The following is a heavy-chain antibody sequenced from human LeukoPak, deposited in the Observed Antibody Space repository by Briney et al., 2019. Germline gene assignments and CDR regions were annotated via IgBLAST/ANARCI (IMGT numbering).Heavy chain of an antibody. Sequence: SETLSLTCTVSGVSISSSNSYWGWIRQPPGKGLEWIGSIYYSGNTYYNASLKSQVSISIDTSKNQFSLRLTSVTAADTAVYYCAGQTHSSGLDYWGQGTLVTVSS. CDR2: IYYSGNT. CDR1: GVSISSSNSY. CDR3: AGQTHSSGLDY. J-gene: IGHJ4*02. D-gene: IGHD6-19*01. V-gene: IGHV4-39*01.